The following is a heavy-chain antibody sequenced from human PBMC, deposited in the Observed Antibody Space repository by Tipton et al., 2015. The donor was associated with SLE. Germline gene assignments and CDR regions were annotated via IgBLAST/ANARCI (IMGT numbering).Heavy chain of an antibody. CDR2: IYYSVSI. J-gene: IGHJ3*02. Sequence: TLSLTCTVSGYSISSGFYWGWIRQPPGKGLEWIGYIYYSVSISYNPSLKSRVTISVDTSKNQFSLKLSSVTAADTAVYYCAREWGDAFDIWGQGTMVTVSS. CDR3: AREWGDAFDI. CDR1: GYSISSGFY. V-gene: IGHV4-38-2*02. D-gene: IGHD3-16*01.